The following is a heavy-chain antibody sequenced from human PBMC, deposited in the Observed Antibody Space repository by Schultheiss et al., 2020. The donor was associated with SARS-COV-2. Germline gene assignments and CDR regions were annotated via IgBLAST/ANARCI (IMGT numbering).Heavy chain of an antibody. CDR1: GYSISSGYY. D-gene: IGHD5-18*01. V-gene: IGHV4-38-2*02. J-gene: IGHJ6*02. CDR2: IYHSGST. Sequence: GSLRLSCTVSGYSISSGYYWGWIRQPPGKGLEWIGSIYHSGSTYYNPSLKSRVTISVDTSKNQFSLKLSSVTAADTAVYYCARAVGYSYGYGLYYYYGMDVWGQGTTVTVSS. CDR3: ARAVGYSYGYGLYYYYGMDV.